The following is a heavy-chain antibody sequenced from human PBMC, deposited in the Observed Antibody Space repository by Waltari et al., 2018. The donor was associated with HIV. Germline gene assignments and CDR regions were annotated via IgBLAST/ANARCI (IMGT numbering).Heavy chain of an antibody. Sequence: QVQLVLSGAEVKKPGASVKVSCMASGYPFTRYGISWVRQAPGQGLEWMGWISAYNGNINYAQNLQGRVTMTTDTSTSTAYMELRNLRSDDTAVYYCARDYYYDSSGYYSYFDSWGQGTLVTVSS. D-gene: IGHD3-22*01. J-gene: IGHJ4*02. CDR1: GYPFTRYG. V-gene: IGHV1-18*01. CDR2: ISAYNGNI. CDR3: ARDYYYDSSGYYSYFDS.